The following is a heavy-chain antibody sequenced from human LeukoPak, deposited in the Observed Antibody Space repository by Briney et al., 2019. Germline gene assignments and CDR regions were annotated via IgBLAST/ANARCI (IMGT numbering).Heavy chain of an antibody. CDR3: TRAHGYYYYYYMDV. CDR2: IYSGGST. V-gene: IGHV3-53*01. J-gene: IGHJ6*03. Sequence: PGGSLRLSCAASGFTVSSNYMSWVRQAPGKGLEWVSVIYSGGSTYYADSVKGRFTISRDNSKNTLYLQMNSLRAEDTAVYYCTRAHGYYYYYYMDVWGKGTTVTISS. CDR1: GFTVSSNY.